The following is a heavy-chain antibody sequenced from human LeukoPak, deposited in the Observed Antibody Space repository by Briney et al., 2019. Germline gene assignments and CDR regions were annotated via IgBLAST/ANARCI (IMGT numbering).Heavy chain of an antibody. CDR2: IYAGGST. J-gene: IGHJ4*02. CDR1: ELTLSDNY. D-gene: IGHD2-15*01. Sequence: GGSLRLSCAASELTLSDNYMSWIRQAPGRGLEWVSFIYAGGSTYYADSVRGRFIMSRDNSKNTVYLQMNSLRAEDTAVYYCARRAGSYSHSYDYWGQGTLVTVSS. V-gene: IGHV3-53*01. CDR3: ARRAGSYSHSYDY.